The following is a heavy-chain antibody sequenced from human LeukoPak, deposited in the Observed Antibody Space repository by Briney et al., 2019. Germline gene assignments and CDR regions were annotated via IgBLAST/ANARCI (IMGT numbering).Heavy chain of an antibody. D-gene: IGHD5-18*01. CDR2: IKQDGSEK. V-gene: IGHV3-7*01. CDR1: GFTFSSYW. J-gene: IGHJ6*02. CDR3: ARDSGYSYGYAYYYYYGMDV. Sequence: GGSLRLSCAASGFTFSSYWMSWVRQAPGKGLEWVANIKQDGSEKYYVDSVKGRFTISRDNAKNSLYLQMNSLRAEDTAVYYCARDSGYSYGYAYYYYYGMDVWGQGTTVTVSS.